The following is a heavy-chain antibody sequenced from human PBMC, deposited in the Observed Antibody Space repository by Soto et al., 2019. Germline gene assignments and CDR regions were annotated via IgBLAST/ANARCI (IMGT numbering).Heavy chain of an antibody. J-gene: IGHJ6*02. D-gene: IGHD2-21*02. CDR1: GGSISSGDYY. CDR2: IYYSGST. CDR3: ARDGALAYCGGDCYKNPDYYYYGMDV. V-gene: IGHV4-30-4*01. Sequence: PSETLSLTCTVSGGSISSGDYYWSWIRQPPGKGLEWIGYIYYSGSTYYNPSLKSRVTISVDTSKSQFSLKLSSVTAADTAVYYCARDGALAYCGGDCYKNPDYYYYGMDVWGQGTTVTVSS.